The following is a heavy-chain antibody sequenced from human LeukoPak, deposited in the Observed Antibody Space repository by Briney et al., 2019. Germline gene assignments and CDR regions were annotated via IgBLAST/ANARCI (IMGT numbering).Heavy chain of an antibody. CDR1: GGSISSGDYY. Sequence: PSETLSLTCTVSGGSISSGDYYWSWIRQPPGKGLEWIGYIYYSGSTYYNPSLKSRVTISVDTSKNQFSLKLSSVTAADTAVYYCARARYGSGSLNFDYWGQGTLVTVSS. CDR3: ARARYGSGSLNFDY. J-gene: IGHJ4*02. V-gene: IGHV4-30-4*01. CDR2: IYYSGST. D-gene: IGHD3-10*01.